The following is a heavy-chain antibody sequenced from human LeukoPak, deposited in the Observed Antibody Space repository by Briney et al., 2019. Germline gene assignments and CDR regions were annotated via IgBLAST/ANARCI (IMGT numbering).Heavy chain of an antibody. V-gene: IGHV3-23*01. CDR1: GLTFSSYA. J-gene: IGHJ6*02. D-gene: IGHD6-13*01. Sequence: GGSLRLSCAASGLTFSSYAMSWGRQAPGKGLEWVSAISGSGGSTYYADSVKGRFTISRDNSKNTLSLQMNSLRAEDTAVYYCAKDGAEYGAADETPNYYYYGMDVWGQGTTVTVSS. CDR3: AKDGAEYGAADETPNYYYYGMDV. CDR2: ISGSGGST.